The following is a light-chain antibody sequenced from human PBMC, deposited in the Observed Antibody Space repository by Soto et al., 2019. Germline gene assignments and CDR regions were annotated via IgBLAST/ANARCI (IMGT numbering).Light chain of an antibody. CDR3: QKLNSYPRK. CDR1: QGISSY. CDR2: AAS. J-gene: IGKJ1*01. Sequence: IQITHSPSSLSASTGDRVTITFLASQGISSYLAWYQQKPGKAPKLLIYAASTLQSVVPSRFSGSGSGTEFTLTISSLQPEDFATYYCQKLNSYPRKFGQGTKVAIK. V-gene: IGKV1-8*01.